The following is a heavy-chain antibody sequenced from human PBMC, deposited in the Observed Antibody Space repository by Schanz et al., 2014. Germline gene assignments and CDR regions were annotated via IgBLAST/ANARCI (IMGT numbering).Heavy chain of an antibody. V-gene: IGHV3-23*01. Sequence: DVHLLESGGGLVQPGGSLRLSCAASEFTFSTDAMSWVRQAPGKGLEWLSVISASGGDTYYADSVKGRFTISRDSSKNTLYLQMKSLRAEDTAVYYCARVKYCTITRCYRTETEGIYYMDVWGKGTTVTVSS. CDR3: ARVKYCTITRCYRTETEGIYYMDV. CDR2: ISASGGDT. J-gene: IGHJ6*03. D-gene: IGHD2-2*01. CDR1: EFTFSTDA.